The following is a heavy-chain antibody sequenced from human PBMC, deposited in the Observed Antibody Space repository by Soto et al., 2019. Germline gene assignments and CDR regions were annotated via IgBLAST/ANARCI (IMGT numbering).Heavy chain of an antibody. D-gene: IGHD4-4*01. CDR3: AKDVRLQIGY. V-gene: IGHV3-23*01. CDR2: ISGSGGIT. J-gene: IGHJ4*02. CDR1: GFSFSSYT. Sequence: GGSLRLSCAASGFSFSSYTMSWVRQAPGKGLEWVSVISGSGGITFFADSVKGQFTISRDNSRNTLYLQMNSLRAEDTAVYYCAKDVRLQIGYWGQGTLVTVSS.